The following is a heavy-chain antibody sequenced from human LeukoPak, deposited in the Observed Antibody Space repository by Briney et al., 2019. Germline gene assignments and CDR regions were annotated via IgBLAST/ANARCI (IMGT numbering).Heavy chain of an antibody. CDR1: GGSMSHH. V-gene: IGHV4-59*11. CDR3: ARDTAMAELDY. D-gene: IGHD5-18*01. Sequence: PSETLSLTCTVSGGSMSHHWSWIRQSPGKGLEWIGYISHTASTNYNPSLKSRVTISVDTSKNQFSLKLSSVTAADTAVYYCARDTAMAELDYWGQGTLVTVSS. CDR2: ISHTAST. J-gene: IGHJ4*02.